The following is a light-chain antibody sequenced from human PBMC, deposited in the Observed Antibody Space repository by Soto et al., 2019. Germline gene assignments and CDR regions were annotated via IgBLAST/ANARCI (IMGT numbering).Light chain of an antibody. V-gene: IGKV3-20*01. Sequence: IVLTQSPGTLSLSPVERATLSCRASQSVTNNYLAWFQQKPGQAPRLLMYGASSRATGIPDRFSGSGSGTDFTLTITRLEPEDFAVYYCQQYASSRTFGQGTKVDIK. CDR3: QQYASSRT. CDR1: QSVTNNY. CDR2: GAS. J-gene: IGKJ1*01.